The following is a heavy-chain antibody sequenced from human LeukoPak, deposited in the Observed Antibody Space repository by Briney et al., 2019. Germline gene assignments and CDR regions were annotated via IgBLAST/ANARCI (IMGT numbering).Heavy chain of an antibody. J-gene: IGHJ5*02. CDR1: GGSISDYY. CDR3: ARPRNNGYWFDP. CDR2: IYYSGST. V-gene: IGHV4-59*01. Sequence: SETLSLTCTVSGGSISDYYWNWIRQPPGKGLEWIGYIYYSGSTNYNPSLKSRVTISVDTSKNQFSLKLSSVTAADTAVYYCARPRNNGYWFDPWGQGTLVTVSS. D-gene: IGHD2-8*01.